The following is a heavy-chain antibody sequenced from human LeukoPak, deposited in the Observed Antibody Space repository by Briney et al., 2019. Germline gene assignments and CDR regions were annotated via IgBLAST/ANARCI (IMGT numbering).Heavy chain of an antibody. CDR2: ISGSGTEI. CDR1: GFTFSAHY. D-gene: IGHD7-27*01. Sequence: GGSLRLSCAASGFTFSAHYMSWIRQAPGKGLESVSYISGSGTEIYYVDPVKGRFTISRDNAKNSLCLQMNSLRAEDAAIYYCARGHWGLDYWGQGTLVTVSS. V-gene: IGHV3-11*01. J-gene: IGHJ4*02. CDR3: ARGHWGLDY.